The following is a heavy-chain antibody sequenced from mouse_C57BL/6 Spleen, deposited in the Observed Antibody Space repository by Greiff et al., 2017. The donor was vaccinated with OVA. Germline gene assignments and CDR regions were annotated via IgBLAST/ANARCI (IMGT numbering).Heavy chain of an antibody. CDR1: GYAFSSSW. V-gene: IGHV1-82*01. CDR2: IYPGDGDT. J-gene: IGHJ1*03. D-gene: IGHD4-1*01. CDR3: ARRGLTDWYFDV. Sequence: QVQLQQSGPELVKPGASVKISCKASGYAFSSSWMNWVKQRPGQGLEWIGRIYPGDGDTNYNGKFKGKATLTADKSSSTAYMQLSSLTSEDSAVYFCARRGLTDWYFDVWGTGTTVTVSS.